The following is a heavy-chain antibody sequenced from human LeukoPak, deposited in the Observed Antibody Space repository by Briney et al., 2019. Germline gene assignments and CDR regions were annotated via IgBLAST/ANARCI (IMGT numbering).Heavy chain of an antibody. CDR3: ASGSLVVVPAADAFDI. CDR1: GGSISSGSYY. D-gene: IGHD2-2*01. Sequence: SETLSLTCTVSGGSISSGSYYWSWIRQPAGKGLEWIGRIYTSGSTNYNPSLKSRVTISVDTSKNQFSLKLSSVTAADTAVYYCASGSLVVVPAADAFDIWGQGTMVTVSS. CDR2: IYTSGST. J-gene: IGHJ3*02. V-gene: IGHV4-61*02.